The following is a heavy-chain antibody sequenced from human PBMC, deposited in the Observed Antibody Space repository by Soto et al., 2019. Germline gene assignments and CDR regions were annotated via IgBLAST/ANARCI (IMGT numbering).Heavy chain of an antibody. CDR3: ARGSGYEYYYYGMDV. CDR1: GFTFSNHE. D-gene: IGHD5-12*01. CDR2: ISSSGSTI. Sequence: XVSLRLSCEASGFTFSNHEMNWVRQAPGKGLEWVSYISSSGSTIYYSDSVKGRFTISRDNAKNALYLQMNSLRAEDTAIYYCARGSGYEYYYYGMDVWGQGTTVTVSS. V-gene: IGHV3-48*03. J-gene: IGHJ6*02.